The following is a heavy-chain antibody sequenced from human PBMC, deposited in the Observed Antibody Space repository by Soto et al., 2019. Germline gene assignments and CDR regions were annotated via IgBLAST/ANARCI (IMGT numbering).Heavy chain of an antibody. J-gene: IGHJ6*02. CDR3: ASHSGSSPEGRYYYGMDV. CDR1: GGTFSSYA. CDR2: IIPIFGTA. D-gene: IGHD1-26*01. Sequence: SVKVSCKASGGTFSSYAISWVRQAPGQGLEWMGGIIPIFGTADYAQKFQGRVTITADESTSTAYMELSSLRSEDTAVYYCASHSGSSPEGRYYYGMDVWGQGTTVTVS. V-gene: IGHV1-69*13.